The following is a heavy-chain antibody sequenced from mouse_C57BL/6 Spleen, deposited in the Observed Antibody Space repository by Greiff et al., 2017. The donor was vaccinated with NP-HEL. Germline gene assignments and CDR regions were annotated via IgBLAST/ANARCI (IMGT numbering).Heavy chain of an antibody. CDR1: GYTFTSYW. Sequence: QVQLQQPGTELVKPGASVKLSCKASGYTFTSYWMHWVKQRPGQGLEWIGNINPSYGGTNYNEKFKSKATLTVDKSSSTAYMQLSSLTSEDSAVYYWARGTYGKDWYFDVWGTGTTVTVSS. CDR2: INPSYGGT. D-gene: IGHD2-1*01. J-gene: IGHJ1*03. V-gene: IGHV1-53*01. CDR3: ARGTYGKDWYFDV.